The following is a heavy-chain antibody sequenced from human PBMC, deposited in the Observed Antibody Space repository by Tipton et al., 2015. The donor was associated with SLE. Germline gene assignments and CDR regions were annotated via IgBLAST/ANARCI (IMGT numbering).Heavy chain of an antibody. CDR2: ISYTGST. J-gene: IGHJ4*02. CDR1: GVSTSSGGYF. CDR3: ATSPLTL. D-gene: IGHD2-2*01. Sequence: TLSLTCTVSGVSTSSGGYFWNWIRHYPGKGLEWIGSISYTGSTYYNPSLKSRVTISVDMSKNQFSLKLTSVTAADTAVYYCATSPLTLWGQGTLVTVSS. V-gene: IGHV4-39*07.